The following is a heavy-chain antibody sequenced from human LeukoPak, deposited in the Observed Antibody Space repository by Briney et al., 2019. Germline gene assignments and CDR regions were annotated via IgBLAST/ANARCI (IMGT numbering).Heavy chain of an antibody. J-gene: IGHJ5*02. CDR1: GYSFTSIG. Sequence: ASVKVSFKASGYSFTSIGITWVRQAPGQGLEWMGWISTYNGHTNYAQQLQGRVTMTTDTSTSTAYMELRSLRADDTAVYYCARDLGYDGFDWAPWGQGTLVTVSS. CDR3: ARDLGYDGFDWAP. D-gene: IGHD5-12*01. CDR2: ISTYNGHT. V-gene: IGHV1-18*01.